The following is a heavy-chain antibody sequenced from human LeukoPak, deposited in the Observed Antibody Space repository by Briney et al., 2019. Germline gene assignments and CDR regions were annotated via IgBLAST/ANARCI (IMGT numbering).Heavy chain of an antibody. CDR1: GGSFSGCY. J-gene: IGHJ4*02. CDR2: INHSGST. V-gene: IGHV4-34*01. Sequence: SETLSLTCAVYGGSFSGCYWSWIRQPPGKGLEWIGEINHSGSTNYNPSLKSRVTISVDTSKNQFSLKLSSVTAADTAVYYCARIEYSSSIDYWGQGTLVTVSS. D-gene: IGHD6-6*01. CDR3: ARIEYSSSIDY.